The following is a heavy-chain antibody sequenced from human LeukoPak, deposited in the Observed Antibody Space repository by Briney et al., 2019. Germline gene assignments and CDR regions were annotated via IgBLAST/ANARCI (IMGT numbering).Heavy chain of an antibody. CDR3: ARGVTMVRGVTGSNWFDP. Sequence: PSQTLSLTCTVSGGSISSGGYYWSWIRQPPGKGLEWIGYIYHSGSTYYNPSLKSRVTISVDRSKNQFSLKLSSVTAADTAVYYCARGVTMVRGVTGSNWFDPWGQGTLVTVSS. CDR1: GGSISSGGYY. V-gene: IGHV4-30-2*01. J-gene: IGHJ5*02. D-gene: IGHD3-10*01. CDR2: IYHSGST.